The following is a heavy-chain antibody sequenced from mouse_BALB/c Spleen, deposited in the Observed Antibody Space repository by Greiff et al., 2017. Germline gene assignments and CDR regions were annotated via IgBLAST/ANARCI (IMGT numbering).Heavy chain of an antibody. CDR3: APTATAY. V-gene: IGHV5-12-2*01. D-gene: IGHD1-2*01. Sequence: VQLKESGGGLVQPGGSLKLSCAASGFTFSSYTMSWVRQTPEKRLEWVAYISNGGGSTYYPDTVKGRFTISRDNAKNTLYLQMSSLKSEDTAMYYCAPTATAYWGQGTLVTVSA. CDR2: ISNGGGST. CDR1: GFTFSSYT. J-gene: IGHJ3*01.